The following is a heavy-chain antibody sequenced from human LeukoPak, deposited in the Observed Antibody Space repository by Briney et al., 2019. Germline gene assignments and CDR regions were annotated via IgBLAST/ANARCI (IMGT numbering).Heavy chain of an antibody. CDR1: GFTFSSYT. V-gene: IGHV3-21*01. D-gene: IGHD1-1*01. CDR2: ISSTGDYI. CDR3: ARVHHWNDSPFQY. Sequence: GGSLRLSCAASGFTFSSYTMNWVRQAPGKGLERVSSISSTGDYIYYADSVKGRFTISRDNAKNSLYLQMNSLRVEDTAVYYCARVHHWNDSPFQYWGQGTLVTVSS. J-gene: IGHJ1*01.